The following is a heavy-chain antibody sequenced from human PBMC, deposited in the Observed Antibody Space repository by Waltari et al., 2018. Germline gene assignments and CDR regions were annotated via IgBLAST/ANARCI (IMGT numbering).Heavy chain of an antibody. V-gene: IGHV3-30*18. J-gene: IGHJ3*02. CDR2: IWYDGSNK. CDR1: GFTFSSYG. CDR3: AKDPVTMIVVVDPGAFDI. Sequence: QVQLVESGGGVVQPGRSLRLSCAASGFTFSSYGMHWVRQAPGKGLEWVAVIWYDGSNKHYADSVKGRFTISRDNSKNTLYLQMNSLRAEDTAMYYCAKDPVTMIVVVDPGAFDIWGQGTMVTVSS. D-gene: IGHD3-22*01.